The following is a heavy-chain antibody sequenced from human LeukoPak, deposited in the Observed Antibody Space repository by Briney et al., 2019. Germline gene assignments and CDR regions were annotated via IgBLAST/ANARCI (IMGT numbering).Heavy chain of an antibody. CDR2: ILAFGGGGST. J-gene: IGHJ4*02. CDR1: GFTFSSYA. V-gene: IGHV3-23*01. D-gene: IGHD1-26*01. CDR3: AKDRSSVGAKLGYFDY. Sequence: HPGGSLRLSCAASGFTFSSYAMSWVRQAPGKGLEWVSSILAFGGGGSTYYADSVKGRFTISRDNSKNTLYLQMNSLRAEDTAVYYCAKDRSSVGAKLGYFDYWGQGTLVTVSS.